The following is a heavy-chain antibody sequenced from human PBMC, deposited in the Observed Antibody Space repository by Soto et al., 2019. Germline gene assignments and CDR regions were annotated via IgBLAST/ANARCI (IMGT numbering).Heavy chain of an antibody. J-gene: IGHJ6*03. CDR1: GFTFSSYA. CDR2: ISGSGGST. CDR3: AKVHGDYPKWVDYYYYMDV. Sequence: GGSLRLSCAASGFTFSSYAMSWVRQAPGKGLEWVSAISGSGGSTYYADSVKGRFTISRDNSKNTLYLQMNSLRAEDTAVYYCAKVHGDYPKWVDYYYYMDVWGKGTTVTVSS. V-gene: IGHV3-23*01. D-gene: IGHD4-17*01.